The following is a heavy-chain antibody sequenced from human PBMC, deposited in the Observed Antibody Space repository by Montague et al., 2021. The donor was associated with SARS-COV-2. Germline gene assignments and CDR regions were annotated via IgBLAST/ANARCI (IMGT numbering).Heavy chain of an antibody. Sequence: SETLSLTCAVYGGSFSGYYWSWIRQPPGKGLEWIGEINHSGSTNYNPSLKSRVTLSVDTSKNQFSLKLSSVTAADTAVYYCARGHQGTTMIVVVMIGEKYYFDYFGQGTLVTVTS. CDR1: GGSFSGYY. CDR3: ARGHQGTTMIVVVMIGEKYYFDY. V-gene: IGHV4-34*01. J-gene: IGHJ4*02. D-gene: IGHD3-22*01. CDR2: INHSGST.